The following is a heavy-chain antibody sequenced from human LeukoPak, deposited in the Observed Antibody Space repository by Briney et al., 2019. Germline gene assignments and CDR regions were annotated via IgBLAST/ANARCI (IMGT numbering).Heavy chain of an antibody. Sequence: SETLSLTCTVSGGSISSGGYYWRWIRQHPGKGLEWIGYIYYSGSTYYNPSLKSRVTISVDTSKNQFSLKLSSVTAADTAVYYCARGGIAGDNFDYWGQGTLVTVSS. CDR1: GGSISSGGYY. CDR2: IYYSGST. V-gene: IGHV4-31*03. CDR3: ARGGIAGDNFDY. D-gene: IGHD6-13*01. J-gene: IGHJ4*02.